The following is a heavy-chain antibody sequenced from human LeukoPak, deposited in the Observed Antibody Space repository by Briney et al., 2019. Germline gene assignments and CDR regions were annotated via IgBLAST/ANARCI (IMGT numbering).Heavy chain of an antibody. CDR2: INHSGST. J-gene: IGHJ4*02. CDR3: ARGRVLLWFGELLGPPYFDY. V-gene: IGHV4-34*01. CDR1: GGSFSGYY. Sequence: SETLSLTCAVYGGSFSGYYWSWIRQPPGKGLEWIGEINHSGSTNYNPSLKSRVTISVDTSKNQFSLKLSSVTAADTAVYYCARGRVLLWFGELLGPPYFDYLGQGTLVTVSS. D-gene: IGHD3-10*01.